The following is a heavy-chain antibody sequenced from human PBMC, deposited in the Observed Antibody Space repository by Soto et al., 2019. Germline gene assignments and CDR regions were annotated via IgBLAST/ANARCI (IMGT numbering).Heavy chain of an antibody. V-gene: IGHV1-46*01. CDR3: ARDYYDSSGYNGLFTDY. CDR2: INPSGGST. D-gene: IGHD3-22*01. CDR1: GYTFTSYY. Sequence: ASVKVSCKASGYTFTSYYMHWVRQAPGQGLEWMGIINPSGGSTSYAQKFQGRVTMTRDTSTSTVYMELSSLRSEDTAVYYCARDYYDSSGYNGLFTDYWGQGTLVTVSS. J-gene: IGHJ4*02.